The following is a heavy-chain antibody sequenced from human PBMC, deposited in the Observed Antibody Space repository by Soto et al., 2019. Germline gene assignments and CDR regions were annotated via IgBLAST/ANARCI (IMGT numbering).Heavy chain of an antibody. J-gene: IGHJ4*02. D-gene: IGHD2-15*01. CDR2: INHSGST. CDR1: GGSFSGYY. CDR3: TLRYCSGGSCLVYFDY. Sequence: NPSETLSLTCAVYGGSFSGYYWSWIRQPPGKGLEWIGEINHSGSTNYNPSLKSRVTISVDTSKNQFSLKLSSVTAADTAVYYCTLRYCSGGSCLVYFDYWGQGTLVTVSS. V-gene: IGHV4-34*01.